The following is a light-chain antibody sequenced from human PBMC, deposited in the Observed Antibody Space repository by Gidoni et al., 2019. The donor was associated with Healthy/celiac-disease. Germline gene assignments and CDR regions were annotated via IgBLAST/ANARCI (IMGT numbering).Light chain of an antibody. CDR2: SNN. J-gene: IGLJ3*02. CDR1: SPNIGSNT. CDR3: AAWDDSLNGWV. V-gene: IGLV1-44*01. Sequence: QSVLTQPPSASGTPGQSVTISCSGSSPNIGSNTVNWYQHLPGTAPKLLIYSNNQRPSGVPDRFSGSKSGTSASLAISGLQSEDEADYYCAAWDDSLNGWVFGGGTKLTVL.